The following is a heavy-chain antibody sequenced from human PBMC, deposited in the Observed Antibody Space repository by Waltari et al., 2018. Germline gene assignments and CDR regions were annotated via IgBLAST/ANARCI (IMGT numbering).Heavy chain of an antibody. CDR2: IYSGGST. V-gene: IGHV3-53*01. D-gene: IGHD1-26*01. CDR1: GLTVSSNY. Sequence: EVQLVESGGGLIQPGGSLRLSCAASGLTVSSNYMSWVRQAPGKGLEWVSVIYSGGSTYYADSVKGRFTISRDNSKNTLYLQMNSLRAEDTAVYYCARDEDGNSVRDYWGQGTLVTVSS. CDR3: ARDEDGNSVRDY. J-gene: IGHJ4*02.